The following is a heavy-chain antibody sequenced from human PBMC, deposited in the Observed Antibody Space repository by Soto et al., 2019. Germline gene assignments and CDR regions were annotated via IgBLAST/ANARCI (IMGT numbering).Heavy chain of an antibody. Sequence: QVQLQQWGAGLLKPSETLSLTCAVYGGSFSGYYWSWIRQPPGKGLEWIGEINHSGSTNYNPSLKSRVTISVDTSKNQFSLKLSSVTAADTAVYYCASLPHGLLLGNYYYMDVWGKGTTVTVSS. J-gene: IGHJ6*03. V-gene: IGHV4-34*01. CDR3: ASLPHGLLLGNYYYMDV. D-gene: IGHD2-15*01. CDR1: GGSFSGYY. CDR2: INHSGST.